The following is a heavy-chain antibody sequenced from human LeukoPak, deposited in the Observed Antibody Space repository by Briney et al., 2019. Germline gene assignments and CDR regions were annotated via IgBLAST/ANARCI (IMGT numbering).Heavy chain of an antibody. CDR3: ARDPSTSQYYYYYYYMDV. CDR1: EFSFSSYS. CDR2: ISSSSSFI. V-gene: IGHV3-21*01. J-gene: IGHJ6*03. D-gene: IGHD2-2*01. Sequence: GGSLRLSCEASEFSFSSYSLNWVRQAPAKGLEWVASISSSSSFIYYADSVKDRFTVSRDNAKNSLSLQMSSLRAEDTAVYYCARDPSTSQYYYYYYYMDVWGKGTTVTVSS.